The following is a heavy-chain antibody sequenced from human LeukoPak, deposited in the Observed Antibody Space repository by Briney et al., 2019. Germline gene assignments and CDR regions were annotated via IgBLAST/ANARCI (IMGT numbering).Heavy chain of an antibody. J-gene: IGHJ3*02. CDR1: GFTFSSYS. CDR3: AGGSGRYAFDI. V-gene: IGHV3-53*01. D-gene: IGHD6-19*01. CDR2: IYTGGST. Sequence: PGGSLRLSCAASGFTFSSYSMNWVRQAPGKGLEWVSVIYTGGSTYYADSVKGRFTISRDNSKNTLYLQMNSLRAEDTAVYYCAGGSGRYAFDIWGQGTMVTVSS.